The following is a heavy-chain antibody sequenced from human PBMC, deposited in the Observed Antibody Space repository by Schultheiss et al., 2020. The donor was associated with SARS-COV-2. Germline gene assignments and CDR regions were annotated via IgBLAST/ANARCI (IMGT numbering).Heavy chain of an antibody. CDR1: GFTFSGSA. Sequence: GGSLRLSCAASGFTFSGSAMHWVRQASGKGLEWVGRIRSKANSYATAYAASVKGRFTISRDDSKNTAYLQMNSLKTEDTAVYYCAIISSSWLHQIDYWGQGTLVTVSS. CDR2: IRSKANSYAT. D-gene: IGHD6-13*01. J-gene: IGHJ4*02. V-gene: IGHV3-73*01. CDR3: AIISSSWLHQIDY.